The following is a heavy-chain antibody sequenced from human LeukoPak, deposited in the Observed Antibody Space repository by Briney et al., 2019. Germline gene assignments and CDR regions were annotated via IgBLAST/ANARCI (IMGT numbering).Heavy chain of an antibody. J-gene: IGHJ4*02. D-gene: IGHD6-6*01. CDR2: IHYSGST. CDR3: ARGTHSSSPIPLDY. V-gene: IGHV4-59*01. CDR1: GGSISTYY. Sequence: SETQSLTCTVSGGSISTYYWSWIRQTPGKGLEWIGYIHYSGSTNYNPSLNSRVTISVDTSKNQFSLKVNSMTAADTAVYYCARGTHSSSPIPLDYWGQGTLVTVSS.